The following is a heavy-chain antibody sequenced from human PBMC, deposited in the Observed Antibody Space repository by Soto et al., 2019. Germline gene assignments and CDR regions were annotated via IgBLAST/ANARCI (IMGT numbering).Heavy chain of an antibody. CDR2: ISGSGDGT. D-gene: IGHD2-8*01. Sequence: PGGSLRLSCAASGFTVNSHAMSWVRQAPGKGLEWVASISGSGDGTYYGDSVKGRFTTSRDSSSSTLYLQMNNLRGEDTAVYFCTKSRRGILMVYGFGGMDVWGQGTTVTVSS. CDR3: TKSRRGILMVYGFGGMDV. CDR1: GFTVNSHA. V-gene: IGHV3-23*01. J-gene: IGHJ6*02.